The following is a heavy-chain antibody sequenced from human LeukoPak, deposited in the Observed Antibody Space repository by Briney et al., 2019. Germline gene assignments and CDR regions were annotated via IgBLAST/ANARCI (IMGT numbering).Heavy chain of an antibody. V-gene: IGHV4-34*01. D-gene: IGHD2-2*01. CDR1: GGSISSYY. CDR3: ARGKDIFCSSTSCYATRGYFDY. CDR2: INHSGST. J-gene: IGHJ4*02. Sequence: PSETLSLTCTVSGGSISSYYWSWIRQPPGKGLEWIGEINHSGSTNYNPSLKSRVTISVDTSKNQFSLKLSSVTAADTAVYYCARGKDIFCSSTSCYATRGYFDYWGQGTLVTVSS.